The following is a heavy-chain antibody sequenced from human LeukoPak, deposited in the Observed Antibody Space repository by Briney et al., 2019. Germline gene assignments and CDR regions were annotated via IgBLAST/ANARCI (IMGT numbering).Heavy chain of an antibody. D-gene: IGHD3-10*01. V-gene: IGHV1-8*01. J-gene: IGHJ4*02. CDR2: MNPNSGNT. Sequence: ASVKVSCKASGYTFTSYDINWVRQATGQGLEWMGWMNPNSGNTGYAQKFQGRVTMTTDTSTSTAYMELRSLRSDDTAVYYCARGGITTVRGVIISGNTVLKDWGQGTLVTVSS. CDR1: GYTFTSYD. CDR3: ARGGITTVRGVIISGNTVLKD.